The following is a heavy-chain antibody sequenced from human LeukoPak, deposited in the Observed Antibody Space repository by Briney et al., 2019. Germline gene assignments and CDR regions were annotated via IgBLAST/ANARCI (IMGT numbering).Heavy chain of an antibody. V-gene: IGHV3-30*03. CDR3: TRDQSVGYSAF. D-gene: IGHD3-22*01. J-gene: IGHJ4*02. CDR1: GFTFRNFD. Sequence: GGSLRLSCEASGFTFRNFDMHWVRQAPGKGLEWVAAISRDGSEKYYADSVKGRFTISRDNSKNTVYLQMNSQRAEDTAVYFCTRDQSVGYSAFWGQGTLVTVSS. CDR2: ISRDGSEK.